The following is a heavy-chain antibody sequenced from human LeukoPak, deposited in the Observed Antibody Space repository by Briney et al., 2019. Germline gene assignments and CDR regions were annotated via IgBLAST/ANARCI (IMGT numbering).Heavy chain of an antibody. J-gene: IGHJ4*02. V-gene: IGHV3-21*01. CDR2: ISRSGSYI. CDR1: GFTFNTYT. D-gene: IGHD7-27*01. Sequence: PGGSLRLSCAASGFTFNTYTMDWVRQAPGKGLEWVSSISRSGSYIYYSDSVKGRFTMSRDNAKNSLYLQMNSLRAEDTAVYYCARGTLGLNPDIFEEWGQGTLVTDSS. CDR3: ARGTLGLNPDIFEE.